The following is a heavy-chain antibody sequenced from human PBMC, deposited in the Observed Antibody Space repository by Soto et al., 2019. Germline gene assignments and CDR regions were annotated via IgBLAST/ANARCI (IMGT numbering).Heavy chain of an antibody. CDR1: GFTFTSYP. J-gene: IGHJ4*02. Sequence: ASVKLSCKXSGFTFTSYPFSWVRQAPGQGLEWLAWVHPYEGTTKVAHQFRDRITLTTDASAATVFMELTRLTSDDTAVYFCAREYYSSTTWIDYWGQGTLVTVSS. CDR3: AREYYSSTTWIDY. CDR2: VHPYEGTT. V-gene: IGHV1-18*04. D-gene: IGHD1-26*01.